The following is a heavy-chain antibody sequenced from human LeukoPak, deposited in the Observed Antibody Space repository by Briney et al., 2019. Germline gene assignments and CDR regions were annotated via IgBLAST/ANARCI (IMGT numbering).Heavy chain of an antibody. CDR1: GGTFSSYA. CDR3: ARVQDGRRHYYYYYMDV. V-gene: IGHV1-69*01. CDR2: IIPIFGTA. D-gene: IGHD5-24*01. J-gene: IGHJ6*03. Sequence: SVKVSCKASGGTFSSYAISWVRQAPGQGLEWMGGIIPIFGTANYAQKFQGRVTITADESTSTAYMELSSLRSEDTAVYYCARVQDGRRHYYYYYMDVWGKGTTVTVSS.